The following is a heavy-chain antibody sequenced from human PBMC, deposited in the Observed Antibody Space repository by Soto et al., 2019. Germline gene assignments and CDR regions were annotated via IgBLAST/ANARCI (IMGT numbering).Heavy chain of an antibody. CDR3: ASSRELYSSSWYGPDHYYYYGMDV. V-gene: IGHV3-48*02. D-gene: IGHD6-13*01. CDR2: ISSSSSTI. CDR1: GFTFSSYS. J-gene: IGHJ6*02. Sequence: HPGGSLRLSCAASGFTFSSYSMNWVRQAPGKGLEWVSYISSSSSTIYYADSVKGRFTISRDNAKNSLYLQMNSLRDEDTAVYYCASSRELYSSSWYGPDHYYYYGMDVWGQGTTVTVSS.